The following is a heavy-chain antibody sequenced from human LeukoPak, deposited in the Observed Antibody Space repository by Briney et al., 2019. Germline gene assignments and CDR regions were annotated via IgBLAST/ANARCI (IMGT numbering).Heavy chain of an antibody. D-gene: IGHD3-16*02. J-gene: IGHJ4*02. CDR3: ARDRLSRLRLGELSLSDY. CDR1: GYTFTSYG. CDR2: ISAYNGNT. Sequence: GASVKVSCKASGYTFTSYGISWVRQAPGRGLEWMGWISAYNGNTNYAQKLQGRVTMTTDTSTSTAYMELRSLRSDDTAVYYCARDRLSRLRLGELSLSDYWGQGTLVTVSS. V-gene: IGHV1-18*01.